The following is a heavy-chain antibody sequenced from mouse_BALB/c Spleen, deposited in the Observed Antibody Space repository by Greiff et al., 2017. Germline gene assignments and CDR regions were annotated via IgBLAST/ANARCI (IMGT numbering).Heavy chain of an antibody. V-gene: IGHV2-4-1*01. D-gene: IGHD4-1*01. CDR2: IWSGGST. Sequence: VMLKESGPGLVQPSQSLSITCTVSGFSLTSYGVHWVRQSPGKGLEWLGVIWSGGSTDYNAAFISRLSISKDNSKSQVFFKMNSLQADDTAIYYCARTDWDVPFAYWGQGTLVTVSA. J-gene: IGHJ3*01. CDR1: GFSLTSYG. CDR3: ARTDWDVPFAY.